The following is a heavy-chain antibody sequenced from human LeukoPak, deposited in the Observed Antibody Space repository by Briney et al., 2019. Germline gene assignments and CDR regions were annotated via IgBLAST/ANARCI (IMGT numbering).Heavy chain of an antibody. D-gene: IGHD2-15*01. V-gene: IGHV3-7*01. CDR2: IKQDGSEK. Sequence: QPGGSLRLSCAASGFTFSSYWMTWVRQAPGKGLEWVANIKQDGSEKYYVDSVKGRFTISRDNAKNSLYLQTNSLTAEDTAVYYCARRGYGGGGYYFDYWGQGTLVTVSS. J-gene: IGHJ4*02. CDR3: ARRGYGGGGYYFDY. CDR1: GFTFSSYW.